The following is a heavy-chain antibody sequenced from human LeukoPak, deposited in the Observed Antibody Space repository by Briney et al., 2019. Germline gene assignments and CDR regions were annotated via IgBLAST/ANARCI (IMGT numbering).Heavy chain of an antibody. CDR2: ISSKGGST. V-gene: IGHV3-64D*06. Sequence: GGSLRLSCSASGFTFSRYAMHWVRQAPGKGLEYVSAISSKGGSTYYADSVKGRFTISRDNSKNTLYLQMSSLRAEDTAVYYCVKDGSGSYYTYYFDYWGQGTLVTVSS. D-gene: IGHD3-10*01. CDR1: GFTFSRYA. J-gene: IGHJ4*02. CDR3: VKDGSGSYYTYYFDY.